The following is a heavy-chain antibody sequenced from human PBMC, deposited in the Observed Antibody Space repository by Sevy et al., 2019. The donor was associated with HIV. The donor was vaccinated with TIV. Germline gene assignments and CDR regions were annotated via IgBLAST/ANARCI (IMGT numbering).Heavy chain of an antibody. J-gene: IGHJ6*02. V-gene: IGHV4-61*01. CDR1: GGSVRSGSYY. Sequence: SETLSLTCTVSGGSVRSGSYYWKWIRQPPGKGLEWIGYIYYSGSTNYNPSLKSRVTISVDTSKNQFSLKLSSVTAADTAVYYWARSTISSGRTYGMDVWGQGTTVTVSS. CDR2: IYYSGST. CDR3: ARSTISSGRTYGMDV. D-gene: IGHD6-6*01.